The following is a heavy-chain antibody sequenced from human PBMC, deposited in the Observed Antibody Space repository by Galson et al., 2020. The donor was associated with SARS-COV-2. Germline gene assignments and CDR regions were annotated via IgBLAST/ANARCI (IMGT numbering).Heavy chain of an antibody. D-gene: IGHD4-17*01. J-gene: IGHJ5*02. CDR2: IYYSGST. CDR3: ARLDYGDYWGWFDP. CDR1: GGSIRSSY. V-gene: IGHV4-59*08. Sequence: ASETLSLTCTVSGGSIRSSYWSWIRQPPGQGLAWNGYIYYSGSTNYNPSLKSRVTISVDTSKNQFSLKLSSVTAADTAVYYCARLDYGDYWGWFDPWGQGTLVTVSS.